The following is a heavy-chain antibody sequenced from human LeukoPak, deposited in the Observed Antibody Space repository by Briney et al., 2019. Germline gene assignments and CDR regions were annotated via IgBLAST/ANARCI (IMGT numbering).Heavy chain of an antibody. CDR3: ARRGTSSSWAHFDY. D-gene: IGHD6-13*01. J-gene: IGHJ4*02. Sequence: GGSLRLSCEASGLTFGDYWMTWVRQAPGKGLEWVANIKQDGSEKYYVDSVKGRFTISRDNVKNSLYLQMNSLGDEDMAVYYCARRGTSSSWAHFDYWGQGTLVTVSS. CDR2: IKQDGSEK. CDR1: GLTFGDYW. V-gene: IGHV3-7*05.